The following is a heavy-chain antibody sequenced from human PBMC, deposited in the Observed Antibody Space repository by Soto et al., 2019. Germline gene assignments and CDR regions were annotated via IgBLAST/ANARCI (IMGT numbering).Heavy chain of an antibody. V-gene: IGHV4-34*01. CDR1: GGSFSGYY. J-gene: IGHJ5*02. Sequence: QVQLRQWGAGLLKPSETLSLTCAVYGGSFSGYYWSWIRQPPGKGLEWIGEINHSGSTNYNPSLKIRVTISVDTSKNQFSLKLSSVTAADTAVYYCARGITIFGVVIISSYNWFDPWGQGTLVTVSS. CDR3: ARGITIFGVVIISSYNWFDP. D-gene: IGHD3-3*01. CDR2: INHSGST.